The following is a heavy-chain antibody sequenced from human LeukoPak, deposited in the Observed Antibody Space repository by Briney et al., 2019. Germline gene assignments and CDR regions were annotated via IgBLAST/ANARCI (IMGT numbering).Heavy chain of an antibody. J-gene: IGHJ3*02. Sequence: GGALRLSCAASGFTFRSYWMSWVRQAPGKGLEWVSYISSSGSAIYYTDSVKGRFTISRDNAKNSLYLQMNSLRAEDTAVYYCARDREPDAFDIWGQGTMVTVSS. CDR1: GFTFRSYW. V-gene: IGHV3-48*03. CDR2: ISSSGSAI. CDR3: ARDREPDAFDI.